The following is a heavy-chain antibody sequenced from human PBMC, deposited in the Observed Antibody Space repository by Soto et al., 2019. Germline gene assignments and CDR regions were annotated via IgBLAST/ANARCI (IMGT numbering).Heavy chain of an antibody. V-gene: IGHV3-21*01. CDR3: ARGLVVAARVYYGMDV. CDR2: ISSSGSTI. CDR1: GFTFSSYS. D-gene: IGHD2-15*01. J-gene: IGHJ6*02. Sequence: EVQLVESGGGLVKPGGSLRLSCAASGFTFSSYSMNWVRQAPGKGLEWVSSISSSGSTIYYADSVKGRFTISRDNAKNSLYLQMNSLRAEDTAVYYCARGLVVAARVYYGMDVWGQGTTVTVSS.